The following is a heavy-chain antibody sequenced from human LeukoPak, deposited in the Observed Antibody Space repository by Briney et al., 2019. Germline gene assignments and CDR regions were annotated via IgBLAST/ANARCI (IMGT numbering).Heavy chain of an antibody. D-gene: IGHD6-13*01. CDR1: GYTYTTDG. J-gene: IGHJ5*02. CDR3: ARDRGIAEADSFDP. V-gene: IGHV1-18*01. Sequence: ASVRVSCKASGYTYTTDGISWVRQAPGQGLEWMGWIDTYSGKTNYAQKFQGRVTMTSDTSTCTAYMELRSLRSDDTAVYYCARDRGIAEADSFDPWGQGTLVTVSS. CDR2: IDTYSGKT.